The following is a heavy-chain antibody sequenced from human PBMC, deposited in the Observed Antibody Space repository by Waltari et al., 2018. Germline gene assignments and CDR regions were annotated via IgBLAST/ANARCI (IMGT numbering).Heavy chain of an antibody. V-gene: IGHV1-69*01. D-gene: IGHD5-12*01. CDR1: GGTFSSYA. CDR2: IIPIFGTA. J-gene: IGHJ6*02. CDR3: AREGVDIVATNHGSYYYYGMDV. Sequence: QVQLVQSGAEVKKPGSSVKVSCKASGGTFSSYAISWVRQAPGQGLDWMGGIIPIFGTANYAQKFKGRVTITADESTSTAYMELSSLRSEDTAVYYCAREGVDIVATNHGSYYYYGMDVWGQGTTVTVSS.